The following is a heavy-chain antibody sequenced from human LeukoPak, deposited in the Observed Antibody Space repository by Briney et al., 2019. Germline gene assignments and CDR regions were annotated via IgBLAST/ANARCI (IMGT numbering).Heavy chain of an antibody. Sequence: GGSLRLSCAASGFTFNTYSMNWVRQAPGKGLEWVSSISSSSSYMSHADAVKGRFTISRDNAKNTLYLQMNSLRAEDTAVYYCARWTYYDFWSGSLNYDAFDIWDQGTMVTVSS. CDR1: GFTFNTYS. J-gene: IGHJ3*02. CDR2: ISSSSSYM. D-gene: IGHD3-3*01. V-gene: IGHV3-21*01. CDR3: ARWTYYDFWSGSLNYDAFDI.